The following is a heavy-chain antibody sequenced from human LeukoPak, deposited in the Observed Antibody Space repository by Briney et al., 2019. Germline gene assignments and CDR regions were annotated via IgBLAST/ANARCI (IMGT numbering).Heavy chain of an antibody. CDR1: GFTLDDYA. J-gene: IGHJ6*02. Sequence: PGGSLRLSCAASGFTLDDYAMHWVRQAPGKGPEWVSLISGDGGSTYYADSVKGRFTISRDNSKNSLYLQMNSLRTEDTALYHCAKDRSSWYQYYGMDVWGQGTTVTVSS. V-gene: IGHV3-43*02. CDR2: ISGDGGST. CDR3: AKDRSSWYQYYGMDV. D-gene: IGHD6-13*01.